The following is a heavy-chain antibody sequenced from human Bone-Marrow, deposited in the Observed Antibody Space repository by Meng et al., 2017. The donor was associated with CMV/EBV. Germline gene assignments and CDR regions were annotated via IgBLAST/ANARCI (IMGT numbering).Heavy chain of an antibody. CDR1: GHSMSSNYY. CDR2: IYHSGST. Sequence: SETLSLTCIVSGHSMSSNYYWGWIRQPPGKGLEWIGSIYHSGSTYYNPSLKSRVTISADTSKNQFSLKLNTVTAADTAVYYCARDNVVVVPAAWYYYGMDVWGQGTTVTGSS. J-gene: IGHJ6*02. V-gene: IGHV4-38-2*02. D-gene: IGHD2-2*01. CDR3: ARDNVVVVPAAWYYYGMDV.